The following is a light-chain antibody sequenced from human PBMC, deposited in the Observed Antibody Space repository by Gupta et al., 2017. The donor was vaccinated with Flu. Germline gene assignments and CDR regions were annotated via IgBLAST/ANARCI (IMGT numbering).Light chain of an antibody. CDR2: ASS. J-gene: IGKJ1*01. CDR3: QQTNNAPRT. CDR1: QSVRNY. Sequence: DIQMTQSPSSLSASVGDRVTMTCRASQSVRNYINWYQQKPGKAPKLLIYASSSLQRGVPSRFSGGGFETDFSLTISSLQLEDFATYYCQQTNNAPRTFGPGTRV. V-gene: IGKV1-39*01.